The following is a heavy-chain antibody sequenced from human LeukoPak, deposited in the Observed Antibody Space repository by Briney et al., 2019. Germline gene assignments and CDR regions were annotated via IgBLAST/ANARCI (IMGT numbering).Heavy chain of an antibody. J-gene: IGHJ4*02. CDR1: GYTFTGYY. Sequence: GASVKVSCKASGYTFTGYYMHWVRQAPGKGLEWMGGFDPEDGETIYAQKFQGRVTMTEDTSTDTAYMELSSLRSEDTAVYYCATTRLTLLGGYYFDYWGQGTLVTVSS. D-gene: IGHD5-12*01. CDR2: FDPEDGET. CDR3: ATTRLTLLGGYYFDY. V-gene: IGHV1-24*01.